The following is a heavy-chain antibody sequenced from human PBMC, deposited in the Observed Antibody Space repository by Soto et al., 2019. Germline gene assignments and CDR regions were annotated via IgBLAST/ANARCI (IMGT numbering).Heavy chain of an antibody. V-gene: IGHV1-18*01. Sequence: QVQLVQSGAEVKKPGASVKVSCKASGYTFTSYGISWVRQAPGQGLEWMGWIIAYNGNTNYAQKLQGRVTMTTDTSTSTAYMELRSLRSDDTAVYYCARDIVVVPAAISHYYGMDVWGQGTTVTVSS. CDR3: ARDIVVVPAAISHYYGMDV. CDR1: GYTFTSYG. CDR2: IIAYNGNT. D-gene: IGHD2-2*02. J-gene: IGHJ6*02.